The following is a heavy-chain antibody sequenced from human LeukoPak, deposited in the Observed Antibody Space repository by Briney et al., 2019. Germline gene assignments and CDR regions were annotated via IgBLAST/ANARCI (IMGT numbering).Heavy chain of an antibody. CDR1: GFTFSCYA. Sequence: GGSLRLSCTASGFTFSCYAMSWVRQAPGKGLEWVSALSGSGANTYYADSVKGRFTISRDNSRNTLYLQMNSLRAEDTAKYYCAKVASLCTSTSCVRGGFDYWGQGTLVTVSS. D-gene: IGHD2-2*01. CDR3: AKVASLCTSTSCVRGGFDY. V-gene: IGHV3-23*01. CDR2: LSGSGANT. J-gene: IGHJ4*02.